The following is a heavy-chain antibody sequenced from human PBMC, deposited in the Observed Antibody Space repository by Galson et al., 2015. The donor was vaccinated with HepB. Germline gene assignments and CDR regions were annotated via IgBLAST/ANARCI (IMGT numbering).Heavy chain of an antibody. CDR3: AKDGGGYTVVTPFYYYMDV. D-gene: IGHD4-23*01. CDR2: ISWNSGSI. CDR1: GFTFDDYA. J-gene: IGHJ6*03. Sequence: SLRLSCAASGFTFDDYAMHWVRQAPGKGLEWVSGISWNSGSIGYADSVKGRFTISRDNAKNSLYLQMNSLRAEDTALYYCAKDGGGYTVVTPFYYYMDVWGKGTTVTVSS. V-gene: IGHV3-9*01.